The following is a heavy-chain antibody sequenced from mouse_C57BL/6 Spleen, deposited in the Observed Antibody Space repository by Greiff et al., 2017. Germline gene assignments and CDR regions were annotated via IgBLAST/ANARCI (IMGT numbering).Heavy chain of an antibody. J-gene: IGHJ2*01. CDR3: ARWGSYYFDY. CDR2: IYPGDGDT. Sequence: VKLLESGAELVKPGASVKISCKASGYAFSSYWMNWVKQRPGKGLEWIGQIYPGDGDTNYNGKFKGKATLTADKSSSTAYMQLSRLTSEDSSVYFCARWGSYYFDYWGQGTTLTVSS. V-gene: IGHV1-80*01. CDR1: GYAFSSYW.